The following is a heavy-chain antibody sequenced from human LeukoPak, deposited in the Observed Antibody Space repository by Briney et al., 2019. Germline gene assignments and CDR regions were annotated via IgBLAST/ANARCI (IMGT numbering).Heavy chain of an antibody. CDR3: ARDIFSGNYYPRFDY. Sequence: SVKVSCKASGGTFSSYAVSWVRQAPGQGLEWMGGIIPIFGTTNYAQKFRDRVIITADESTNTAYMEVRSLRSEDTAVYYCARDIFSGNYYPRFDYWGQGSPVTVSS. J-gene: IGHJ4*02. V-gene: IGHV1-69*13. CDR2: IIPIFGTT. D-gene: IGHD1-26*01. CDR1: GGTFSSYA.